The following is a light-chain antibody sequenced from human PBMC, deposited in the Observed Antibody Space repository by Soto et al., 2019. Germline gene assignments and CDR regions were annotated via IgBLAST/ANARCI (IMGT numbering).Light chain of an antibody. CDR2: AAS. Sequence: VQLPQSPSFLSASVGDRVTITFRASQGISSYLAWYQQKPGKAPKLLIYAASTLQSGVPSRFSGSGSGTEFTLTISSLQPEDFATYYCQQLNTYLITCGQGTRWRL. J-gene: IGKJ5*01. CDR3: QQLNTYLIT. CDR1: QGISSY. V-gene: IGKV1-9*01.